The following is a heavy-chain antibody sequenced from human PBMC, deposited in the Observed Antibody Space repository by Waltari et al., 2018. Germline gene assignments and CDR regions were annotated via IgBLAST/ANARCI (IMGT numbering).Heavy chain of an antibody. J-gene: IGHJ4*02. CDR1: TFTLNNYW. V-gene: IGHV3-7*01. CDR2: IDEDGSVT. Sequence: EVQLVESGGGLVQPGGSLRLSCVASTFTLNNYWVSWVRQAPGKGLEWVGNIDEDGSVTNYVSSVKGRFSFSRNNVEKTLYLHMNSLRVEDTAVYYCARGLSTMIAGGDCWGQGTLVTVSS. D-gene: IGHD3-22*01. CDR3: ARGLSTMIAGGDC.